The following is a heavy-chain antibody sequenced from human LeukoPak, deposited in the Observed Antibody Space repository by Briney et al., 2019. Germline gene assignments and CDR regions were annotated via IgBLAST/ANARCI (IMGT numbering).Heavy chain of an antibody. Sequence: PSETLSLTCDISGGSISSGGYSWNWIRQPPGKGLEWIGYSFQTGTTYYNASLKSRVTISVDRSKNQLSLQLTSVTAADTAVYYCARSYDTSGYFHALHIWGQGTMVTVSS. CDR3: ARSYDTSGYFHALHI. J-gene: IGHJ3*02. CDR2: SFQTGTT. CDR1: GGSISSGGYS. V-gene: IGHV4-30-2*01. D-gene: IGHD3-22*01.